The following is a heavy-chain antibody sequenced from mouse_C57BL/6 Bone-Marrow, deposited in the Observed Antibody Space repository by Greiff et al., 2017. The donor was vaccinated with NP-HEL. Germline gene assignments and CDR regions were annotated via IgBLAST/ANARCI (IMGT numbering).Heavy chain of an antibody. CDR3: ARDEGWLRQWVAY. CDR1: GFTFSSYA. CDR2: ISDGGSYT. D-gene: IGHD2-2*01. V-gene: IGHV5-4*01. Sequence: EVKLVESGGGLVKPGGSLKLSCAASGFTFSSYAMSWVRQTPEKRLEWVATISDGGSYTYYPDNVKSRFTISRDNAKNNLYLQMSHLKSEDTAMYYCARDEGWLRQWVAYWGQGTLVTVSA. J-gene: IGHJ3*01.